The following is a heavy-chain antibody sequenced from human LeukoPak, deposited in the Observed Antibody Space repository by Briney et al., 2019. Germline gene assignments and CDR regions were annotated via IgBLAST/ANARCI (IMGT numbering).Heavy chain of an antibody. CDR3: ARDPPTTVTIFDY. D-gene: IGHD4-17*01. J-gene: IGHJ4*02. Sequence: GGSLRLSCVTSGFTFSSYWMSWVRQAPGKGLEWVANIKQDGSEKYYVDSVKGRFTISRDNAKNSLYLQMTSLRADDTAVYYCARDPPTTVTIFDYWGQGTLVTVSP. CDR1: GFTFSSYW. CDR2: IKQDGSEK. V-gene: IGHV3-7*03.